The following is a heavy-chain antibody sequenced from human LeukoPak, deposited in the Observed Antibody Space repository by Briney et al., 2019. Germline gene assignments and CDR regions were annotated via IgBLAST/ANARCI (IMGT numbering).Heavy chain of an antibody. CDR1: GFTFSSYS. CDR2: ISSSSSYI. J-gene: IGHJ5*02. Sequence: GGSLRLSCAASGFTFSSYSMNWVRQAPGKGLEWVSSISSSSSYIYYADSVKGRFTISRDNAKNSLYLQMNSLRAEDTAVYYCARDPDDFWSGYYRTWSDPWGQGTLVTVSS. D-gene: IGHD3-3*01. CDR3: ARDPDDFWSGYYRTWSDP. V-gene: IGHV3-21*01.